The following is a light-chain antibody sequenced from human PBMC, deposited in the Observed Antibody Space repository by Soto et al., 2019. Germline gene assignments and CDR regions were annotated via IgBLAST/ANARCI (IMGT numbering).Light chain of an antibody. CDR3: QQHAGSPPYT. V-gene: IGKV3-20*01. J-gene: IGKJ2*01. Sequence: EIVLTQSPGTLSLSPGERATVSCRASQGVSSSYLAWYQQKPGQAPRLLIFGASNRATGIPDRFSGSGSGTDFNLTISILEPEDLAVYYCQQHAGSPPYTFGQGTKLEIK. CDR1: QGVSSSY. CDR2: GAS.